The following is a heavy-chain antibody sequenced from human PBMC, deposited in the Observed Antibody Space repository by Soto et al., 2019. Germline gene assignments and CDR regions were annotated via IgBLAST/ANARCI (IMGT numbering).Heavy chain of an antibody. V-gene: IGHV5-51*01. Sequence: GESLKISCKGSGYRFSSYWIGWVRQMPGKGLEWMGIIYPGDSDTRYSSSFQGQVTISVDKSISTAYLQWSSLKASDTAMYYCARHVGSSGWYYFDYWGKGTLFTVSS. D-gene: IGHD6-19*01. CDR2: IYPGDSDT. J-gene: IGHJ4*02. CDR3: ARHVGSSGWYYFDY. CDR1: GYRFSSYW.